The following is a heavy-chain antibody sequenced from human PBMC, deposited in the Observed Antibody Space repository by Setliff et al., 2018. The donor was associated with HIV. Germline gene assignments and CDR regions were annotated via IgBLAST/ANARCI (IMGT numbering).Heavy chain of an antibody. Sequence: PSETLSLTCTVSGGSISSSSYYWGWIRQPPGKGLEWIGSIYYSGSTYYNPSLKSRVTMSLDTSKNQFSLKLSSVTAADTAMYYCARVSYYDKKGISFYYYMDVWGKGTTVTVSS. CDR1: GGSISSSSYY. CDR3: ARVSYYDKKGISFYYYMDV. CDR2: IYYSGST. V-gene: IGHV4-39*07. J-gene: IGHJ6*03. D-gene: IGHD3-22*01.